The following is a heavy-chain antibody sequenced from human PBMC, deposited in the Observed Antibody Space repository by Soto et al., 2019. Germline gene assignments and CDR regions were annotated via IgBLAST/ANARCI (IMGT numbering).Heavy chain of an antibody. CDR1: GFTFSSYA. Sequence: EVQLLESGGGLVQPGGSLRLSCAASGFTFSSYAMSWVRQAPGKGLEWVSAISGSGGSTYYADSVKGRFTIYRDNSKNTLYLQMNSLRAEDTAVYYCAKGLGDYYYYYMDVWGKGTTVTVSS. J-gene: IGHJ6*03. V-gene: IGHV3-23*01. CDR3: AKGLGDYYYYYMDV. D-gene: IGHD3-10*01. CDR2: ISGSGGST.